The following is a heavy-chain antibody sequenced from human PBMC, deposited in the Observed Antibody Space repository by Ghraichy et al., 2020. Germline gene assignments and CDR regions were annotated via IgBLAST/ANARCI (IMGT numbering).Heavy chain of an antibody. J-gene: IGHJ3*02. CDR1: GYTFTGYY. CDR3: AREGGHAYYYDSSGYSNPNDAFDI. CDR2: INPNSGGT. V-gene: IGHV1-2*02. Sequence: ASVKVSCKASGYTFTGYYMHWVRQAPGQGLEWMGWINPNSGGTNYAQKFQGRVTMTRDTSISTAYMELSRLRSDDTAVYYCAREGGHAYYYDSSGYSNPNDAFDIWGQGTMVTVSS. D-gene: IGHD3-22*01.